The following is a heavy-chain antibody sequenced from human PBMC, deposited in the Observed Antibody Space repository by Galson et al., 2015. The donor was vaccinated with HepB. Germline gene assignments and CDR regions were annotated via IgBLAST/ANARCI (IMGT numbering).Heavy chain of an antibody. D-gene: IGHD1-20*01. Sequence: TLSLTCTVSGGSISRGGYYWSWIRQHPGKGLEWIGYIYNSGSTLYNPSLKSRVTISVDTSENQFSLKLSSVTAADTAVYYCARAGITGTHVFDYWGQGALVTVSS. V-gene: IGHV4-31*03. CDR3: ARAGITGTHVFDY. CDR1: GGSISRGGYY. CDR2: IYNSGST. J-gene: IGHJ4*02.